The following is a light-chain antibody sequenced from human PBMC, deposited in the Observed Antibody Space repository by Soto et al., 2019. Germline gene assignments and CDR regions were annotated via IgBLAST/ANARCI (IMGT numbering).Light chain of an antibody. V-gene: IGLV2-14*03. J-gene: IGLJ2*01. CDR1: NSDIGGYNF. CDR3: SSYTSTNTVV. Sequence: QSALNQPASVSGSPGQSITISCTGTNSDIGGYNFVSWYQQHPGKAPKLMFYDVTNRPSGVSNRFSGSKSGKTASLTISGLQAEDEAVYYCSSYTSTNTVVFGGGTKLTVL. CDR2: DVT.